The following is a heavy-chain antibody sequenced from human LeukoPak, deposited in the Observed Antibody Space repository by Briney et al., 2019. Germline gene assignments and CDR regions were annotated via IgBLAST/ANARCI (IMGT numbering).Heavy chain of an antibody. CDR1: GGSISSYY. CDR2: ISDIGSI. CDR3: AGHHPRNTVDF. Sequence: PSETLSLTSTVSGGSISSYYWSWIRQPPGKGLEWIANISDIGSINYNPSLKSRVTISLDTSKNQFSLKLSSVTAADTAVYYCAGHHPRNTVDFWGQGTLVTVSS. V-gene: IGHV4-59*08. D-gene: IGHD2-8*02. J-gene: IGHJ4*02.